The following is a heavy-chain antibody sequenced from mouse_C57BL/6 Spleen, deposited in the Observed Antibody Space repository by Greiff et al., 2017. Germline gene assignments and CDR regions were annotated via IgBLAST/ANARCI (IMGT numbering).Heavy chain of an antibody. D-gene: IGHD1-1*01. Sequence: EVKRVESGGDLVKPGGSLKLSCAASGFTFSSYGMSWVRQTPDKRLEWVATISSGGSYTYYPDSVKGRFTISRDNAKNTLYLQMSSLKSEDTAMYYCARQTTGSTGWGTGTTVTVSS. J-gene: IGHJ1*03. CDR3: ARQTTGSTG. CDR1: GFTFSSYG. V-gene: IGHV5-6*01. CDR2: ISSGGSYT.